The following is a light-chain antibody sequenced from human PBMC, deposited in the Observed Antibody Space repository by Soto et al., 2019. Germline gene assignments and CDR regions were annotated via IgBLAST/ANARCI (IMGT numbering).Light chain of an antibody. CDR3: MQALQTPPT. CDR2: LGS. J-gene: IGKJ1*01. V-gene: IGKV2-28*01. Sequence: DIVMTQSPLSLPVTPGEPASISCRSSQSLLHSNGYNYLDWYLQKPGQSPQLLIYLGSNRASRVPDRFSGSGSGKDFTLKISRVEAEDVGVYYCMQALQTPPTFGQGTKVEIK. CDR1: QSLLHSNGYNY.